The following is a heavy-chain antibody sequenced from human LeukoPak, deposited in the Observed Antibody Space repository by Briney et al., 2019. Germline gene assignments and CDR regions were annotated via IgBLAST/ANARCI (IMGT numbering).Heavy chain of an antibody. Sequence: PGGSLRLSCAASGFTFRSYGMHWVRQAPGKGLEWVAFIRYDGNSNYYADSVKGRFNISRDNSRSTLYLQMNSLRAEDTAVYYCAKEEVISGNHGVYFDYWGQGTLVTVSS. V-gene: IGHV3-30*02. D-gene: IGHD3-22*01. CDR3: AKEEVISGNHGVYFDY. CDR2: IRYDGNSN. CDR1: GFTFRSYG. J-gene: IGHJ4*02.